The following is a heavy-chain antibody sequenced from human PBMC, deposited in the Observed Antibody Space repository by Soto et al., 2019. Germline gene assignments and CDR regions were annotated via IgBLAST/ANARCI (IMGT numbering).Heavy chain of an antibody. V-gene: IGHV3-30-3*01. D-gene: IGHD6-19*01. CDR3: ARPLELRQWLTTDY. CDR2: ISYDGSNK. Sequence: GGSLRLSCAASGFTFSSYAMHWVRQAPGKGLEWVAVISYDGSNKYYADSVKGRFTISRDNSKNTLYLQMNSLRAEDTAVYYCARPLELRQWLTTDYWGQGTLVTVSS. CDR1: GFTFSSYA. J-gene: IGHJ4*02.